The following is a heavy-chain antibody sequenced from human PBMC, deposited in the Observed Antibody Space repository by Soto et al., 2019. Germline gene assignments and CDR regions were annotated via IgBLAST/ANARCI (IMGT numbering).Heavy chain of an antibody. J-gene: IGHJ6*02. D-gene: IGHD2-2*01. V-gene: IGHV4-59*13. CDR1: GSPITTFY. CDR3: ARGQLLHYQYGLDV. CDR2: FYHGGST. Sequence: QVQLQESGPGPVQASETLSLTCTVSGSPITTFYWSWIRLSPDKGLGFIGFFYHGGSTHYNPSLKSRVTISADTSNNQFFLNVRSVTAADTAVYYCARGQLLHYQYGLDVWGPGTAVTVSS.